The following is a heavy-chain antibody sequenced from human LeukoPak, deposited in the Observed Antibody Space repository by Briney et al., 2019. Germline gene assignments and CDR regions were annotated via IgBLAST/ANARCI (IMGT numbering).Heavy chain of an antibody. CDR3: ARSNTVTAGYHYNGMDV. J-gene: IGHJ6*02. D-gene: IGHD3-16*02. CDR2: ISYDGSNK. Sequence: GGSLRLSCVASGFTFDIYSMHWVRQAPGKGLEWVAVISYDGSNKYFADSVKGRFTVSRDDSNDTLYLQMNSLRAEDTAAYYCARSNTVTAGYHYNGMDVWGQGTTVSVSS. V-gene: IGHV3-30-3*02. CDR1: GFTFDIYS.